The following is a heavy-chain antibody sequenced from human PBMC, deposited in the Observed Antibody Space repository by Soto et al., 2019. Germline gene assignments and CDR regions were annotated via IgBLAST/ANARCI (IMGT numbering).Heavy chain of an antibody. CDR3: AHRLSGFGGGYAFDH. Sequence: QITLRESGPTLVKPTQTLTLTCTFSGFSLSATGVAVGWIRQPPGKALEWLALIYWDDETRYSPSLETRLTITKDTSKNQVVLTVTNMGPVDTATYYCAHRLSGFGGGYAFDHWGQGTLVTVSS. V-gene: IGHV2-5*02. CDR1: GFSLSATGVA. CDR2: IYWDDET. D-gene: IGHD3-3*01. J-gene: IGHJ5*02.